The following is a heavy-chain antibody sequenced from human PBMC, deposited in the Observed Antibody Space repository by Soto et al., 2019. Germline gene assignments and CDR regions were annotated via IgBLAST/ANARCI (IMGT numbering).Heavy chain of an antibody. CDR1: GFSLTTSGVG. CDR3: AHHPYYGLGSYSFDY. V-gene: IGHV2-5*02. CDR2: IYWDDDK. J-gene: IGHJ4*02. D-gene: IGHD3-10*01. Sequence: QITLKESGPPLVRPTQTLTLTCTFSGFSLTTSGVGVGWIRQPPGKALEWLAVIYWDDDKRYSSSLKSRLTTTKDTSKHQVVLTMTNMDPVDTATYYCAHHPYYGLGSYSFDYGGQGTLVTVSS.